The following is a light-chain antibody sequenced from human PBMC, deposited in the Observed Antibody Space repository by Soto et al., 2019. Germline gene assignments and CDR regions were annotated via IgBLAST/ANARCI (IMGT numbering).Light chain of an antibody. J-gene: IGKJ5*01. CDR3: HQYNNWPST. Sequence: EIVMTQSPATLSVSPGERATLSCRASQSVSTNLAWYQQKPGQAPRLLIYDASTRATGLPARFSGSGSGTEFTLTISSLQSEDFGVYYCHQYNNWPSTFGQGTRLEI. V-gene: IGKV3-15*01. CDR1: QSVSTN. CDR2: DAS.